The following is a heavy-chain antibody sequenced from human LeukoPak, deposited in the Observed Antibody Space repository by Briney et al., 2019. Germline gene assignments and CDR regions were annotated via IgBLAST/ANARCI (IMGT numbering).Heavy chain of an antibody. D-gene: IGHD6-13*01. V-gene: IGHV1-46*01. CDR2: INPIGGST. Sequence: ASVKVSCKAAGYTFTSYYIHWVRQAPGQGLGWMGIINPIGGSTSYAKTFHGRVTITTDTSTSTVYMELSSLRSEDTAVYYCTRDSRADMFDPWGQGTLVTVSS. CDR1: GYTFTSYY. CDR3: TRDSRADMFDP. J-gene: IGHJ5*02.